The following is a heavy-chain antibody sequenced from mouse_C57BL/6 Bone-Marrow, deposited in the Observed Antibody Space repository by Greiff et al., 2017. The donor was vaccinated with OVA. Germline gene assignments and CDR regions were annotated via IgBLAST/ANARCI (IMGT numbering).Heavy chain of an antibody. CDR1: GYTFTDYN. J-gene: IGHJ1*03. CDR3: ARKGTVASYWYFDV. Sequence: VQLQQSGPELVKPGASVKIPCKASGYTFTDYNMDWVKQSHGKSLEWIGDINPNNGGTIYNQKFKGKATLTVDKSSSTAYMELRSLTSEDTAVYYCARKGTVASYWYFDVWGTGTTVTVSS. D-gene: IGHD1-1*01. CDR2: INPNNGGT. V-gene: IGHV1-18*01.